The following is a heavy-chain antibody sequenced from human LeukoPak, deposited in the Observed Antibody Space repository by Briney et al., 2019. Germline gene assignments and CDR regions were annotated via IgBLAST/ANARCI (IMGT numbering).Heavy chain of an antibody. CDR2: IYYSGST. CDR1: GGSFSGYY. D-gene: IGHD1-20*01. V-gene: IGHV4-31*11. Sequence: SETLSLTCAVYGGSFSGYYWSWTRQHPGKGLEWIGYIYYSGSTYYNPSLKSRVTISVDTSKNQFSLKLSSVTAADTAVYYCARDVTGPWYFDLWGRGTLVTVSS. J-gene: IGHJ2*01. CDR3: ARDVTGPWYFDL.